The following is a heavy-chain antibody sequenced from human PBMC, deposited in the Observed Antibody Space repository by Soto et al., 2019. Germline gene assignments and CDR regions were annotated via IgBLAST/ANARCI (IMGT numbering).Heavy chain of an antibody. D-gene: IGHD4-17*01. J-gene: IGHJ4*02. Sequence: QITLKESGPSPVKPTQTLTVTCTFSGFSLSNSGVGVAWIRQPPGKALEWLALIYGDNDKRYSPSLKTRLTIPKDNSENQVVLTMTTMDPVDTATYDCAHCTRHDYGDYDAGTSHVFDSWGQGTLVTVSS. CDR3: AHCTRHDYGDYDAGTSHVFDS. CDR2: IYGDNDK. CDR1: GFSLSNSGVG. V-gene: IGHV2-5*02.